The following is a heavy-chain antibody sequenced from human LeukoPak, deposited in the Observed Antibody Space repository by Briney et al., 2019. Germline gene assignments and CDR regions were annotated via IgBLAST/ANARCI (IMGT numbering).Heavy chain of an antibody. D-gene: IGHD6-19*01. CDR2: ISPDGTST. Sequence: PGGSLRLSCAASGFTFSIYWMHWVRQTPGKGLVWVSRISPDGTSTNYADSVKGRFTISRDNAKNTLFLQMNSLRAEDPAVYYSARDRWLAQEFWGQGTLVAVSS. CDR1: GFTFSIYW. CDR3: ARDRWLAQEF. V-gene: IGHV3-74*01. J-gene: IGHJ4*02.